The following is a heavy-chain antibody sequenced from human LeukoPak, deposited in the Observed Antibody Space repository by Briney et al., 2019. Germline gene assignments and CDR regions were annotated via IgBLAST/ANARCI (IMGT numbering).Heavy chain of an antibody. D-gene: IGHD4-11*01. CDR2: INHSGST. J-gene: IGHJ4*02. CDR1: GGSFSGYY. Sequence: PSETLSLTCAVYGGSFSGYYWSWIRQPPGKGLEWIGEINHSGSTNYNPSLKSRVTISVDTSKNQFSLKLSSVTAADTAVYYCARGSKIMTTDYWGQGTLVTVPS. V-gene: IGHV4-34*01. CDR3: ARGSKIMTTDY.